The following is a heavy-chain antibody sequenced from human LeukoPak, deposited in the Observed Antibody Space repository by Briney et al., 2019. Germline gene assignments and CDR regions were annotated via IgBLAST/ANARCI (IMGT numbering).Heavy chain of an antibody. D-gene: IGHD2-15*01. Sequence: SETLSLTCTVSGGSISSYYWSWIRQPPGKGLEWIGYIYYSGSTNYNPSLKSRVTISVDTSKNQFSLELSSVTAAGTAVYYCARAHGGNWFDPWGQGTLVTVSS. CDR2: IYYSGST. CDR1: GGSISSYY. CDR3: ARAHGGNWFDP. J-gene: IGHJ5*02. V-gene: IGHV4-59*01.